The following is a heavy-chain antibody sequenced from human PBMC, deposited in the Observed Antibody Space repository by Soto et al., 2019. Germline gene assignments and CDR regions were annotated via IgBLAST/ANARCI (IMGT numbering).Heavy chain of an antibody. CDR3: ARAAPGMEV. V-gene: IGHV3-30-3*01. J-gene: IGHJ6*02. CDR2: ISNDGGNE. CDR1: GFTLSDFA. Sequence: QVQLVESGGGVVQPGRSLRLSCAAAGFTLSDFAMHWVRQAPGKGLEWVALISNDGGNEHYGDSVKGRFTISRDNSKHMLYLQVTSMRVEDTAVYYCARAAPGMEVWGQGTTVTVSS.